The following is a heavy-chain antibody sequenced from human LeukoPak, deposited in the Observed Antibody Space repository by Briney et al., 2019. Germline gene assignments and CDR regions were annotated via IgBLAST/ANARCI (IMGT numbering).Heavy chain of an antibody. CDR2: ISATSGT. D-gene: IGHD6-6*01. CDR1: GFTFTNYA. CDR3: AKDRHPYSTSSDY. V-gene: IGHV3-23*01. J-gene: IGHJ4*02. Sequence: GGSLRLSCAASGFTFTNYAMTWVRQAPGKGLEWVSTISATSGTYYADSVAGRFTISRDNSKNTLYLQKSSLRAEDTAVYYCAKDRHPYSTSSDYWGQGALVTVSS.